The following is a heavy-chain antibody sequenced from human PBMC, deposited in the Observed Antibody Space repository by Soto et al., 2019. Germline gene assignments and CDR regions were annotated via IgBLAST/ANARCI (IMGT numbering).Heavy chain of an antibody. CDR2: MNPDSGDT. V-gene: IGHV1-8*01. CDR3: VRQPGGVATPGDVY. CDR1: GYPFSAFD. D-gene: IGHD2-15*01. J-gene: IGHJ4*02. Sequence: QVQLVQSGAEVKKPGASVKVSCEASGYPFSAFDINWVRQAGGQGLEWMGWMNPDSGDTAFAQRFQDRITMTRSTSISTAYMELSRLTSDDTAVYFCVRQPGGVATPGDVYWGQGTLVTVSS.